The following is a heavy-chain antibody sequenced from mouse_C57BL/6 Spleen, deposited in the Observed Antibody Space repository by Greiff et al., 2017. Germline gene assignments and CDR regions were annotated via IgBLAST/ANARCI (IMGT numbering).Heavy chain of an antibody. CDR2: IDPTSGGT. J-gene: IGHJ2*01. V-gene: IGHV1-72*01. CDR1: GYTFTSYW. Sequence: VQLQQPGAELVKPGASVKLSCKASGYTFTSYWMHWVKQRPGRGLEWIGRIDPTSGGTKYTEKFKSKDTLTVDKPSSTAYIQLSSLTSEDSAVYYCARSNYGSRRDYYFDYWGQGTTLTVSS. D-gene: IGHD1-1*01. CDR3: ARSNYGSRRDYYFDY.